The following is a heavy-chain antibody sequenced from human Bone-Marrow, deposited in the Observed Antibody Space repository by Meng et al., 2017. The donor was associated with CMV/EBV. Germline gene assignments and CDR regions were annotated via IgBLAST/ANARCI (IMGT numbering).Heavy chain of an antibody. J-gene: IGHJ4*02. V-gene: IGHV1-69*05. CDR1: GGTFSSYA. Sequence: SVKVSCKASGGTFSSYAISWVRQAPGQGLEWMGGIIPIFGTANYAQKFQGRVTITTDESTSTAYMELSSLRSEDTAVYYCARKYCSITSCYLDDWGPRNLVTGAS. CDR3: ARKYCSITSCYLDD. CDR2: IIPIFGTA. D-gene: IGHD2-2*01.